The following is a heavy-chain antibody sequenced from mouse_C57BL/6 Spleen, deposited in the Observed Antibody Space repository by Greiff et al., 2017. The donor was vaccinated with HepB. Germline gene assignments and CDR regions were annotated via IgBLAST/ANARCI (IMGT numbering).Heavy chain of an antibody. Sequence: QVQLKQPGAELVKPGASVKLSCKASGYTFTSYWMHWVKQRPGQGLEWIGMIHPNSGSTNYNEKFKSKATLTVDKSSSTAYMQLSSLTSEDSAVYYCGCETGTAFAYWGQGTLVTVSA. CDR2: IHPNSGST. J-gene: IGHJ3*01. CDR1: GYTFTSYW. CDR3: GCETGTAFAY. V-gene: IGHV1-64*01. D-gene: IGHD4-1*01.